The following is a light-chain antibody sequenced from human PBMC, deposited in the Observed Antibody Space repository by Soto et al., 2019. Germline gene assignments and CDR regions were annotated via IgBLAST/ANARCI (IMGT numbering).Light chain of an antibody. Sequence: EIVLTQSPGTLSLSPGERATLSCRVSQSVSSSYLAWYQQKPGQAPRLLIYGASSRATGIPDRFSGSGSGTDFTLTISRLEPEDLAVYYCQQYCSSLFTFGGGTKVEIK. CDR1: QSVSSSY. CDR3: QQYCSSLFT. CDR2: GAS. V-gene: IGKV3-20*01. J-gene: IGKJ4*01.